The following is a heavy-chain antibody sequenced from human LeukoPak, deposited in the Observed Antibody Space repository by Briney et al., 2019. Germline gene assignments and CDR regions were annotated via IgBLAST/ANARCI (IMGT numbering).Heavy chain of an antibody. CDR1: GGSISSGGYY. Sequence: SETLSLTCTVSGGSISSGGYYWSWIRQPPGKGLEWIGYIYTSGSTNYNPSLKSRVTISVDTSKNQFSLKLSSVTAADTAVYYCARMLDGGNDYWGQGTLVTVSS. J-gene: IGHJ4*02. CDR3: ARMLDGGNDY. V-gene: IGHV4-61*08. CDR2: IYTSGST. D-gene: IGHD4-23*01.